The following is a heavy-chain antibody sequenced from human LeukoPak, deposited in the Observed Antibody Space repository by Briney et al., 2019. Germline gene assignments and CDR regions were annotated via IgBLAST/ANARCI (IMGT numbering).Heavy chain of an antibody. J-gene: IGHJ3*02. Sequence: GGSLRLSCAASGFTFSIYGMHWVRQAPGKGLEWLAVIGNDGSEKYYADSVKGRFSISGDNPRNTVYLQMNSLRAEDTAVYYCATHFGAWSTPDGLDIWGQGTMVTVSS. CDR3: ATHFGAWSTPDGLDI. CDR1: GFTFSIYG. D-gene: IGHD4-17*01. V-gene: IGHV3-30*03. CDR2: IGNDGSEK.